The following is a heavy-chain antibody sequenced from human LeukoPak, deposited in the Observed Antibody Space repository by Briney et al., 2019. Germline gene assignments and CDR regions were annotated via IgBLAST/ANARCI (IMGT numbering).Heavy chain of an antibody. V-gene: IGHV4-59*01. Sequence: SETLSLTCTVSGGSISSYYWSWIRQPPGKGLEWIGYIYYSGSTNYNPSLKSRVTISVDTSKNQFSLKLSSVTAADTAVYYCARFGGATKGDAFDIWGQGTMVTVSS. CDR2: IYYSGST. D-gene: IGHD1-26*01. CDR1: GGSISSYY. CDR3: ARFGGATKGDAFDI. J-gene: IGHJ3*02.